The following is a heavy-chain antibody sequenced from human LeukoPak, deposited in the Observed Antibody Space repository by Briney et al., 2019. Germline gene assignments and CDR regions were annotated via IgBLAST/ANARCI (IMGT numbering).Heavy chain of an antibody. CDR2: INPNSGGT. D-gene: IGHD1-7*01. CDR3: ARGEIVGNYDATDY. CDR1: GYTFTGYY. Sequence: ASVKVSCKASGYTFTGYYMHWVRQAPGQGLEWMGWINPNSGGTNYAQKFQGWVTMTRDTSISTAYMELSRLRSDDTAVYYCARGEIVGNYDATDYWGQGTLVTVSS. V-gene: IGHV1-2*04. J-gene: IGHJ4*02.